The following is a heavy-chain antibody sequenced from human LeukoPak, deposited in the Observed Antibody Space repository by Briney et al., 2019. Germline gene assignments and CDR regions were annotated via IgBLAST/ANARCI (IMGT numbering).Heavy chain of an antibody. Sequence: PGGSLRLSCVASGFTFSNYEMNWVRQTPGKGLEWVSYISDHGKSRNYVDSVKGRFTISRGNAKNSLYLQMNNLRVEDTDIYFCARARIAAPPLDYWARGPLVTVSS. J-gene: IGHJ4*02. CDR1: GFTFSNYE. CDR3: ARARIAAPPLDY. V-gene: IGHV3-48*03. CDR2: ISDHGKSR. D-gene: IGHD6-13*01.